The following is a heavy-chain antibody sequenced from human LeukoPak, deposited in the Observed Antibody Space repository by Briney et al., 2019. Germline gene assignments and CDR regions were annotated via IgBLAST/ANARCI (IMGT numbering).Heavy chain of an antibody. Sequence: PGGSLRLSCAASXFXXXSYAMSWVRQAXXXXLXWVSAISGSGGGTYYADSVKGRFTISRDNSKNTLYLQMNSLRAEDTAVYYCAKDLGSGWYNYFDYWGQGTLVTVSS. CDR1: XFXXXSYA. D-gene: IGHD6-19*01. CDR2: ISGSGGGT. CDR3: AKDLGSGWYNYFDY. J-gene: IGHJ4*02. V-gene: IGHV3-23*01.